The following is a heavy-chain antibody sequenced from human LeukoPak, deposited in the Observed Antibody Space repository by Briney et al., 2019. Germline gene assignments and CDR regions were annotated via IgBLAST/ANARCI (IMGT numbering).Heavy chain of an antibody. Sequence: GGSLRLSCAASGFTFSIYAMSWVRQAPGKGREWVSAISHSGGTTYYADSVKGRFTITRDNSKNTLYLQMNSLRAEDTAVYYCAKANVKYCSGGSCFDAFDIWGQGTMVTVSS. CDR2: ISHSGGTT. D-gene: IGHD2-15*01. CDR3: AKANVKYCSGGSCFDAFDI. J-gene: IGHJ3*02. V-gene: IGHV3-23*01. CDR1: GFTFSIYA.